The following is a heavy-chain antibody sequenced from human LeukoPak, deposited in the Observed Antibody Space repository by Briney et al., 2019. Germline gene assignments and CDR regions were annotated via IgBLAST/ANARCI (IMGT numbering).Heavy chain of an antibody. V-gene: IGHV1-46*02. J-gene: IGHJ4*02. Sequence: ASVKVSCKASGYTFKRYYMHWVRQAPGQGLEWMGIINPSGGSTSYAQKFQGRVTMTRDTSTRTVYMELSSLRSEDTAVYYCARESYGEEDNWGQGTLVTVSS. CDR2: INPSGGST. CDR1: GYTFKRYY. CDR3: ARESYGEEDN. D-gene: IGHD4-17*01.